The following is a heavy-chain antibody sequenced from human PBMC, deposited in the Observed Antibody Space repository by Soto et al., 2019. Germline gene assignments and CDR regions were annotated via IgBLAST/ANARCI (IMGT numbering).Heavy chain of an antibody. CDR3: ARDLEFRDGNISHLDY. CDR1: GGTFNTHA. CDR2: IFPIFGTS. Sequence: QVQLLQSGAEVKQPGSSVKVSCKASGGTFNTHAYNWVRQAPGQGLEWVGGIFPIFGTSNYAQKFQGRVTITADESTSTVYLELSSLRSEDTAVYYCARDLEFRDGNISHLDYWGQGTLVTVYS. D-gene: IGHD3-10*01. J-gene: IGHJ4*02. V-gene: IGHV1-69*01.